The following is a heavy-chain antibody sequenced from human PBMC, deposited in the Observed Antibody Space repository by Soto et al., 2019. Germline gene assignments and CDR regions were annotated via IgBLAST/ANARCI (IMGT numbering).Heavy chain of an antibody. CDR1: GFSLSTSGVG. CDR2: IYWDDDK. D-gene: IGHD2-2*02. V-gene: IGHV2-5*02. CDR3: ARSGYCSSPRCYRWVDLYGGFDY. J-gene: IGHJ4*02. Sequence: QITLKESGPTLVKPTQTLTLTCTFSGFSLSTSGVGVGWIRQPPGKALEWLQRIYWDDDKRYSPSLKSRLIIPKDTPKNQVVLKMTHMDPVDTATYYCARSGYCSSPRCYRWVDLYGGFDYWGQGTLVTVSS.